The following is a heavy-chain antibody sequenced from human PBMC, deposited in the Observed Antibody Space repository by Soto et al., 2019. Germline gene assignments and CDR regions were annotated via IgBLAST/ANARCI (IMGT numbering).Heavy chain of an antibody. CDR2: INHSGST. J-gene: IGHJ4*02. CDR1: YGSISSGGYY. D-gene: IGHD3-10*01. CDR3: AXGGNYGSGSYYIFDY. V-gene: IGHV4-39*07. Sequence: PSQPLSLTCTVSYGSISSGGYYWTWNHKPPGKGLEWIGEINHSGSTYCNPSLKSRVTIPLDTSKNQFSLKLSSVTPADTAVYYCAXGGNYGSGSYYIFDYWGQGALVTVFS.